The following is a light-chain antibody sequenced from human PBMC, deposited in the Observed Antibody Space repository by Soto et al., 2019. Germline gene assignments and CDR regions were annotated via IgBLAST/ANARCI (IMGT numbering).Light chain of an antibody. V-gene: IGKV1-33*01. CDR2: DAS. Sequence: DIQMTQSPSSLSASIGDRVTLTCQASQGISTYLISYQQKPGRAAKLLIYDASYMESGGTSRCSGSGSGTNFITTISSRQPDDVSAYYYHQYDNRPPFTFGQGTRVEIK. CDR3: HQYDNRPPFT. CDR1: QGISTY. J-gene: IGKJ5*01.